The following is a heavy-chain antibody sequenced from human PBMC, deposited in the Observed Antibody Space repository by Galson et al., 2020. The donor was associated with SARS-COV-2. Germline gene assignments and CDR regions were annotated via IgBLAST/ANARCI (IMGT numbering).Heavy chain of an antibody. D-gene: IGHD3-10*01. CDR2: ISYDGSNK. CDR3: ARGSYVLLWFGELSLYYFDY. Sequence: GGSLRLSCAASGFTFSSYAMHWVRQAPGKGLEWVAVISYDGSNKYYADSVKGRFTISRDNSKNTLYLQMNSLRAEDTAVYYCARGSYVLLWFGELSLYYFDYWGQGTLVTVSS. CDR1: GFTFSSYA. V-gene: IGHV3-30*04. J-gene: IGHJ4*02.